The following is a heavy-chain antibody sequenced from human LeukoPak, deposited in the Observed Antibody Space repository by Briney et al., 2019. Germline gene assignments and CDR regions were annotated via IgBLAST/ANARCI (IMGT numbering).Heavy chain of an antibody. Sequence: GGSLRLSCAASGFPFSSYAMSWVRQAPGKGREWVSAISGSGGSTYYADSVKGRFTISRANSKNTLYLQMNSLRDEDTAVYYCAKFPYFDWLSYFDYWGQGTLVTVSS. D-gene: IGHD3-9*01. J-gene: IGHJ4*02. CDR3: AKFPYFDWLSYFDY. CDR1: GFPFSSYA. V-gene: IGHV3-23*01. CDR2: ISGSGGST.